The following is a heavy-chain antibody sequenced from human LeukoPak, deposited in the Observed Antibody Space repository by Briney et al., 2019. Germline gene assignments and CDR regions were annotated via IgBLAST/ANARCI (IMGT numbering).Heavy chain of an antibody. CDR2: SSSSSTYI. V-gene: IGHV3-21*01. D-gene: IGHD4-17*01. CDR3: ARDGIVYGDYPTYFDY. Sequence: GGSLRLSCAASGFTLSSYTMNWVRQAPGKGLEWVSTSSSSSTYIYYADSVKGRFTISRDNAKNSLYLQMNSLRAEDTAVYYCARDGIVYGDYPTYFDYWGQGTLVTVS. J-gene: IGHJ4*02. CDR1: GFTLSSYT.